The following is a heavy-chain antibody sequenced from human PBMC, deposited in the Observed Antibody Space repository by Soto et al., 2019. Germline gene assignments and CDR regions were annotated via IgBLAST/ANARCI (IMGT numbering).Heavy chain of an antibody. CDR2: ITETSLYI. Sequence: GGSLRLSCAASGFTFSSYAMSWVRQAPGKGLEWVSSITETSLYIYYAGSVKGRFTISRDNSKNTLYLQMNSLRAEDTAEYFCGKDSYTNYGYSDYWGQGTLVTVSS. D-gene: IGHD2-8*01. CDR1: GFTFSSYA. V-gene: IGHV3-21*01. J-gene: IGHJ4*02. CDR3: GKDSYTNYGYSDY.